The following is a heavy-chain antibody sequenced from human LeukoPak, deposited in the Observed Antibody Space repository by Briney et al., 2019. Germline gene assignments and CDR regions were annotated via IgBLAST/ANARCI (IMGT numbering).Heavy chain of an antibody. D-gene: IGHD3-22*01. Sequence: GGSLRLSCAASGFTFSSCAMSWVRQASGKGLGWVSGISGSGGSTYYADSAKGRFTISRDNSKNTLYLQMNSLRAEDTAVYYCAKDLHYYDSSGYYHEGYWGQGTLVSVSS. V-gene: IGHV3-23*01. CDR2: ISGSGGST. CDR1: GFTFSSCA. J-gene: IGHJ4*02. CDR3: AKDLHYYDSSGYYHEGY.